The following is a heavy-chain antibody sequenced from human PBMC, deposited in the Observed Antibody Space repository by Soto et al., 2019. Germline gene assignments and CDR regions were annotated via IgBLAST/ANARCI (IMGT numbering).Heavy chain of an antibody. D-gene: IGHD6-19*01. J-gene: IGHJ4*02. CDR3: ARNLYSSGWYFDY. CDR1: GGSISSGDYY. Sequence: KTSETLSLTCTVSGGSISSGDYYWSWIRQPPGKGLEWIGYIYYSGSTYYNPSLKSRVTISVDTSKNQFSLKLSSVTAADTAVYYCARNLYSSGWYFDYWGQGTLVTVSS. V-gene: IGHV4-30-4*01. CDR2: IYYSGST.